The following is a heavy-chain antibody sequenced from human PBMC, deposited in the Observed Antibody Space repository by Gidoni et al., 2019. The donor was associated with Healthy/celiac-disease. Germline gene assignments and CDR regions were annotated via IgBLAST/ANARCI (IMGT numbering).Heavy chain of an antibody. CDR1: GGSISSSSYY. Sequence: QLQLQESCPGLVKPSETLSLTCTVSGGSISSSSYYWGWIRQPPGKGLEWIGSIYYSGSTYYNPSLKSRVTISVDTSKNQFSLKLSSVTAADTAVYYCAIYDYIWGMFDYWGQGTLVTVSS. V-gene: IGHV4-39*01. J-gene: IGHJ4*02. CDR3: AIYDYIWGMFDY. D-gene: IGHD3-16*01. CDR2: IYYSGST.